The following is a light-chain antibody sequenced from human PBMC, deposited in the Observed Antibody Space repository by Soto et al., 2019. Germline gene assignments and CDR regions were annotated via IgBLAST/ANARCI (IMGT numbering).Light chain of an antibody. J-gene: IGLJ1*01. CDR1: SSDVGGYNY. CDR2: DVS. CDR3: SSYTSSSTPYV. Sequence: QSALTQPASVSGSPGQSITISCTGTSSDVGGYNYVSWYQQHPGKAPKLMIYDVSNRPSGVYNRFSGSKSGNTASLTISGLQAEDEADYYCSSYTSSSTPYVFRTETKLTVL. V-gene: IGLV2-14*01.